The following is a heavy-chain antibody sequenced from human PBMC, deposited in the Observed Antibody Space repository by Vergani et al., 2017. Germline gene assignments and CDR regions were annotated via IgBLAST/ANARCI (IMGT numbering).Heavy chain of an antibody. CDR2: IYYSGRT. CDR3: ARGSRAAGYSGPDS. Sequence: QVQLQESGPGLVKPSQSLSLPCTVSGGSISGVSYYLSWVRQPAGKGLEWIGRIYYSGRTDYNPSLESRVSMSVATSKNQFSLTLSSVNATDTAVYYCARGSRAAGYSGPDSWGQGTRVTVSS. D-gene: IGHD6-13*01. CDR1: GGSISGVSYY. V-gene: IGHV4-61*02. J-gene: IGHJ4*02.